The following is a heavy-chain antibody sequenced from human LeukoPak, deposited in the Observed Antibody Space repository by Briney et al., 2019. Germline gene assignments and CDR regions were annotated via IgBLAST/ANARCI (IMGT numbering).Heavy chain of an antibody. CDR3: AGDPRPSYDSSGYYYPGDY. V-gene: IGHV1-46*01. Sequence: ASVKVSCKASGYTFSSYYMHWVRQAPGQGLEWMAIINPSGGSTRYAQKFQGRVTMTRDTSTSTVYMELSSLRSEDTAVYYCAGDPRPSYDSSGYYYPGDYWGQGTLVTVSS. J-gene: IGHJ4*02. CDR2: INPSGGST. CDR1: GYTFSSYY. D-gene: IGHD3-22*01.